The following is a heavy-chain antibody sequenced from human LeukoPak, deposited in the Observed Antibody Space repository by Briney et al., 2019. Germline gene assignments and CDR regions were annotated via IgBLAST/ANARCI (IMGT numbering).Heavy chain of an antibody. CDR1: GFTFSSYA. V-gene: IGHV3-30-3*01. Sequence: GGSLRLSCAASGFTFSSYAMHWVRQAPGKGLEWVAVISYDGSNKYYADSVKGRFTISRDNSKNTLYLQMNSLRAEDTAVYYCARVAGSGSYFETYYFGYWGQGTLVTVSS. D-gene: IGHD1-26*01. CDR2: ISYDGSNK. CDR3: ARVAGSGSYFETYYFGY. J-gene: IGHJ4*02.